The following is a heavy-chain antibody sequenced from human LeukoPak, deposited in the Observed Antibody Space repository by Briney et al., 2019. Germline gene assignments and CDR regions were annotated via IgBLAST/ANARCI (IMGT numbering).Heavy chain of an antibody. CDR1: GGSISSSSYY. CDR2: IYYSGST. D-gene: IGHD2-15*01. CDR3: ARHVAEYCSGGSCYPYYFDY. V-gene: IGHV4-39*01. J-gene: IGHJ4*02. Sequence: PSETLSLTCTVSGGSISSSSYYWGWIRQPPGKGLEWIGSIYYSGSTYYNPSLKSRVTISVDTSKNQFSLKLSSVTAADTAVYYCARHVAEYCSGGSCYPYYFDYCGQGTLVTVSS.